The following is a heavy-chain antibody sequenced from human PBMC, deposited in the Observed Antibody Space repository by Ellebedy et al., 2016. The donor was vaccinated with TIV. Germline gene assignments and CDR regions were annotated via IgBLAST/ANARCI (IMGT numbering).Heavy chain of an antibody. Sequence: MPLETLSLTCTVSGGSISSYYWRWIRQPPGKGLEWLGYIYYSGRTSYKPSLKSRVTISLDMSKNQFSLKLTSVTAADTAVYYCARARGYNYGPADYWGQGALVAVSS. CDR2: IYYSGRT. CDR1: GGSISSYY. CDR3: ARARGYNYGPADY. J-gene: IGHJ4*02. V-gene: IGHV4-59*01. D-gene: IGHD5-18*01.